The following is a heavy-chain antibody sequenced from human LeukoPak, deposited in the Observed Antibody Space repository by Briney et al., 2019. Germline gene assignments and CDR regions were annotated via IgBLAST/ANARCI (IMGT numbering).Heavy chain of an antibody. V-gene: IGHV3-23*01. J-gene: IGHJ4*02. CDR1: GVIFSRYV. CDR3: AKLNLGEMAYFDS. CDR2: ISVGGGET. D-gene: IGHD3-16*01. Sequence: GGSLRLSCAASGVIFSRYVMGWVRQAPGTGLEWGSSISVGGGETFASDSVKGRFTITRENSKNTLYLQMTGLRVEDTAVYFCAKLNLGEMAYFDSWGQGTLVTVSS.